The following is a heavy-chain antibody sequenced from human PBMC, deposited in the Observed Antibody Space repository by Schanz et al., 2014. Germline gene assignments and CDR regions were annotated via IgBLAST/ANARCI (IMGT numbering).Heavy chain of an antibody. CDR2: IKSDGSST. J-gene: IGHJ5*02. Sequence: EVQLLESGGGLIQPGGSLRLSCAASGFTFSSYWMHWVRQVPGKGLVWVSRIKSDGSSTSYADSVKGRFTISRDNAKNTLYLQMNRLRAEDTAVYYCARPALWFGDNCFDPGGQGTLVTVFS. D-gene: IGHD3-10*01. CDR3: ARPALWFGDNCFDP. CDR1: GFTFSSYW. V-gene: IGHV3-74*02.